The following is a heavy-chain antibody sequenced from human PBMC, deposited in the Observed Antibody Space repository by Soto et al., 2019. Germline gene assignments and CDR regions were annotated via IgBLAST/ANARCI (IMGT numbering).Heavy chain of an antibody. D-gene: IGHD2-2*01. V-gene: IGHV3-30*18. CDR2: ISYDGSNK. Sequence: PGGSLRLSCAASGFTFSSYGMHWVRQAPCKGLEWVAVISYDGSNKYYADSVKGRFTISRDNSKNTLYLQMNSLRAEDTAVYYCAKDSSTTYYYYGMDVWGQGTTVTVSS. J-gene: IGHJ6*02. CDR3: AKDSSTTYYYYGMDV. CDR1: GFTFSSYG.